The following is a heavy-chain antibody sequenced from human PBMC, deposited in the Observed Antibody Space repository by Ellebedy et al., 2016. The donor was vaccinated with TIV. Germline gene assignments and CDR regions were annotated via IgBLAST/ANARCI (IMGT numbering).Heavy chain of an antibody. D-gene: IGHD4-17*01. CDR3: ARGGTVTSGTPVPGY. Sequence: MPSETLSLTCTVSGGSISNYYWNWIRQPPGKGLEWIGDIYYSGSTNYDPSLKSRVTISVDVPKNQFSLKLNSVTAADTAVYYCARGGTVTSGTPVPGYWGQGTLVTVSS. V-gene: IGHV4-59*08. J-gene: IGHJ4*02. CDR2: IYYSGST. CDR1: GGSISNYY.